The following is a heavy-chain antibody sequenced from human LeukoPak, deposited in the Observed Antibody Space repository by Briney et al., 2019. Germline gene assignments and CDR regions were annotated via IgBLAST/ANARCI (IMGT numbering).Heavy chain of an antibody. D-gene: IGHD6-19*01. CDR2: IYYSGNT. V-gene: IGHV4-59*01. CDR1: GGSISSYY. J-gene: IGHJ3*02. CDR3: ARDGRWGSGWYGSAFDI. Sequence: SETLSLTCTVSGGSISSYYWSWIWQPPGKGLEWIGYIYYSGNTNYNHSLKSRVTISVDTSKNQFSLKLSSVTAADTAVYYCARDGRWGSGWYGSAFDIWGQGTMVTVSS.